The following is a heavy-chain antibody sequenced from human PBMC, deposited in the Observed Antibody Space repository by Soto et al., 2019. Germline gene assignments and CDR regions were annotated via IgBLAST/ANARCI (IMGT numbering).Heavy chain of an antibody. Sequence: GGSLRLSCAASGFTFSSYGMHWVRQAPGKGLEWVAVISYDGSNKYYADSVKGRFTISRDNSKNTLYLQMNSLRAEDTAVYYCAKHGSPTYYYDSSGYLFDYWGQGTLVTVSS. V-gene: IGHV3-30*18. D-gene: IGHD3-22*01. CDR3: AKHGSPTYYYDSSGYLFDY. CDR2: ISYDGSNK. J-gene: IGHJ4*02. CDR1: GFTFSSYG.